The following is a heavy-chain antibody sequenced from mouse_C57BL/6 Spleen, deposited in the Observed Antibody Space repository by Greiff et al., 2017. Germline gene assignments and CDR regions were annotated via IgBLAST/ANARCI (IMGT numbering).Heavy chain of an antibody. J-gene: IGHJ2*01. CDR1: GYTFTSYW. V-gene: IGHV1-7*01. Sequence: VQLQQSGAELAKPGASVKLSCKASGYTFTSYWMHWVKQRPGQGLEWIGDINPSSGYTKYNQKFKDQATLTADKSSSTAYMQLSSLTYEDAAVYYCALEITTVVAKECDWGQGTTLAVSS. CDR3: ALEITTVVAKECD. D-gene: IGHD1-1*01. CDR2: INPSSGYT.